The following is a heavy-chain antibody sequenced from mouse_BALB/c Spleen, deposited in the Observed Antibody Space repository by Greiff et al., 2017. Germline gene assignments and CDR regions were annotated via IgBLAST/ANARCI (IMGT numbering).Heavy chain of an antibody. CDR1: GFAFSSYD. CDR2: ISSGGGST. Sequence: VHLKESGGGLVKPGGSLKLSCAASGFAFSSYDMSWVRQTPEKRLEWVAYISSGGGSTYYPDTVKGRFTISRDNAKNTLYLQMSSLKSEDTAMYYCARPDYYVSSYVFDVWGAGTTVTVSS. V-gene: IGHV5-12-1*01. J-gene: IGHJ1*01. D-gene: IGHD1-1*01. CDR3: ARPDYYVSSYVFDV.